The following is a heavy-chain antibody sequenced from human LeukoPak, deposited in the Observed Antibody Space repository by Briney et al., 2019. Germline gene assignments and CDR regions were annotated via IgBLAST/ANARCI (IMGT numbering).Heavy chain of an antibody. D-gene: IGHD3-22*01. CDR3: ADEKKYYDSSGYGLDAFDI. V-gene: IGHV4-39*07. CDR2: IYYSGST. Sequence: GSLRLSCAASGFTVSSNYMSWVRQAPGKGLEWIGSIYYSGSTYYNPSLKSRVTISIDTSKNQFSLKLSSVTAADTAVYYCADEKKYYDSSGYGLDAFDIWGQGTMVTVSS. CDR1: GFTVSSNY. J-gene: IGHJ3*02.